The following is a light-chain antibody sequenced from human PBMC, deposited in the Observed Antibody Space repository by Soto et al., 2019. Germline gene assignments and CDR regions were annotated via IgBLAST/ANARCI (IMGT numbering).Light chain of an antibody. V-gene: IGKV3-11*01. CDR1: PSVTNY. CDR3: QQRHMWPIT. CDR2: GAF. Sequence: EIVLTQSPATLSLSPGERATLSCRASPSVTNYLAWYQQKPGQAPRLVIYGAFNRATGIPARFSGSGSGTDFTLTISSLEPEDFAVYYCQQRHMWPITFGQGTRLEIK. J-gene: IGKJ5*01.